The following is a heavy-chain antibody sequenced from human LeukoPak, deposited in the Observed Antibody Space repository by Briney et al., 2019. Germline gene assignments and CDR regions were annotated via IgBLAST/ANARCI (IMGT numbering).Heavy chain of an antibody. CDR1: GFTVSSNY. V-gene: IGHV3-66*01. CDR2: IYSGGTT. D-gene: IGHD5-18*01. Sequence: GGSLRLSCAASGFTVSSNYMSWVRQAPGKGLEWVSVIYSGGTTYYADSVKGRFTISRDNSKNTLHLQMNSLRAEDTAAYYCARDQYSYAHAAHWGQGTLVTVSS. J-gene: IGHJ4*02. CDR3: ARDQYSYAHAAH.